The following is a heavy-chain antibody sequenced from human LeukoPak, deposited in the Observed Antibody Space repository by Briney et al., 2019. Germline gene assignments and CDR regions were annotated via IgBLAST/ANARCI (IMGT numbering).Heavy chain of an antibody. V-gene: IGHV3-21*01. J-gene: IGHJ4*02. D-gene: IGHD3-10*01. CDR1: GFTFSSYS. Sequence: PGGSLRLSCAASGFTFSSYSMNWVRQAPGKGLGWVSSISSSSSYIYYADSVKGRFTISRDNAENSLYLQMNSLRAEDTAVYYCARDDFYYGSGSLFYFDYWGQGTLVTVSS. CDR3: ARDDFYYGSGSLFYFDY. CDR2: ISSSSSYI.